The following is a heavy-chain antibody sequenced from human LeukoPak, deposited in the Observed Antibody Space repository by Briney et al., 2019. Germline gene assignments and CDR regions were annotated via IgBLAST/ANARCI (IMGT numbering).Heavy chain of an antibody. D-gene: IGHD2-2*01. CDR3: ARELKVVVVPAAIPGY. V-gene: IGHV1-2*02. CDR2: INPNSGGT. J-gene: IGHJ4*02. CDR1: GYTFTGYY. Sequence: ASVKVSCKASGYTFTGYYMHWVRQAPGRGLEWMGWINPNSGGTNYAQKFQGRVTMTRDTSISTAYMELSRLRSDDTAVYYCARELKVVVVPAAIPGYWGQGTLVTVSS.